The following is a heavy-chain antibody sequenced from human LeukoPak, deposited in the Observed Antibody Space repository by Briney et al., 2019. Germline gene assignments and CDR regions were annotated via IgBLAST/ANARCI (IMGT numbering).Heavy chain of an antibody. V-gene: IGHV5-51*01. CDR3: ARRFRSSYCGGDCYLDY. J-gene: IGHJ4*02. CDR1: GYSLTDYW. D-gene: IGHD2-21*02. CDR2: IFPGDSKT. Sequence: GESLKISCKGSGYSLTDYWIGWVRQMPGKGLEWMGIIFPGDSKTRYSPSFQGQVTISADKSISTAYLQWSSLKASDTAMYYCARRFRSSYCGGDCYLDYWGQGTLVTVSS.